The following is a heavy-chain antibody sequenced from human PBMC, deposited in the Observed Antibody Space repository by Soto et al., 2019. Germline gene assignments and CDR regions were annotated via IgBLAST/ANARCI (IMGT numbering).Heavy chain of an antibody. CDR1: GAALSSGGYF. CDR2: IYYSGGT. V-gene: IGHV4-61*08. CDR3: TREQSDDNYFDP. J-gene: IGHJ5*02. Sequence: LSLTCTVSGAALSSGGYFYTWVRQPPGKGLEWLGYIYYSGGTNYNPSLKSRVTISLDKSKSQFSLRLISVTAAVTAVYYCTREQSDDNYFDPWGQGTLVTVSS. D-gene: IGHD6-19*01.